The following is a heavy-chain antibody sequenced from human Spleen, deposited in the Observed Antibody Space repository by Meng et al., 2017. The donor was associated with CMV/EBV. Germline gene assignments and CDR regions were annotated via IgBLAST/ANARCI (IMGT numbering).Heavy chain of an antibody. D-gene: IGHD3-22*01. CDR3: ARVLFYYDTSGYYFSDH. Sequence: GGSLRLSCAASGFTFNNYGMHWVRQAPGKGLEWVSYITDDSSSRYYADSVKGRFTISRDNAKNSLYLHVNSLRAEDTAVYYCARVLFYYDTSGYYFSDHWGQGTLVTVSS. V-gene: IGHV3-48*04. J-gene: IGHJ4*02. CDR1: GFTFNNYG. CDR2: ITDDSSSR.